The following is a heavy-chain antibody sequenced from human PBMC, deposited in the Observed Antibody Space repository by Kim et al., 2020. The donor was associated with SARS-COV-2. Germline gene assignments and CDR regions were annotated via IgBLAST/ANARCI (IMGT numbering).Heavy chain of an antibody. CDR1: GGTFSTYA. CDR3: ARKIVGATKYYGMDV. CDR2: IIPIFGKG. J-gene: IGHJ6*02. V-gene: IGHV1-69*13. Sequence: SVKVSCKASGGTFSTYAISWVRQAPGQGLEWMGGIIPIFGKGNYAQKFQGRVTITADESTSTAYMELSSLRSEDTAVYYCARKIVGATKYYGMDVWGQG. D-gene: IGHD1-26*01.